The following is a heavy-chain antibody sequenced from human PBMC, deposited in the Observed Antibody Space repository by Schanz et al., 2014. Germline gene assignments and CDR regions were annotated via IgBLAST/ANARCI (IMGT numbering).Heavy chain of an antibody. V-gene: IGHV1-18*01. CDR2: INAHTGNT. D-gene: IGHD3-10*01. CDR1: GYSFTTYD. J-gene: IGHJ4*02. Sequence: QVQLVQSAPEVKKPGASVRVSCKASGYSFTTYDVNWVRQATGQGLEWMGWINAHTGNTQYAQKFQGRVNMTRDTVTTTVHLEQTRLRTDDTAVYYCARDRVSFVRGPLGVDWGQGTQVIVSS. CDR3: ARDRVSFVRGPLGVD.